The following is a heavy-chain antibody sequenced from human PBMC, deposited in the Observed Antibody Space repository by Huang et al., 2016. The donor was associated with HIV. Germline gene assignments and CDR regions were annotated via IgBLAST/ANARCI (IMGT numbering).Heavy chain of an antibody. V-gene: IGHV4-30-4*08. CDR1: GGSLISGGSY. D-gene: IGHD2-8*01. J-gene: IGHJ3*02. CDR2: IYQKGSP. Sequence: QVQLQESGPGLVKPSQTLSLTCTVSGGSLISGGSYWNWIRQPPGKGLEWIGFIYQKGSPQYNASLESRLTISVDTSKNQFALKLDSVTAADTAVYYCARAVTRYYYDRWGQGTLVTVSS. CDR3: ARAVTRYYYDR.